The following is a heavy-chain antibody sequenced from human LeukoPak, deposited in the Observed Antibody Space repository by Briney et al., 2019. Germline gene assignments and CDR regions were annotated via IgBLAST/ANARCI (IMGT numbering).Heavy chain of an antibody. V-gene: IGHV1-18*01. J-gene: IGHJ6*03. D-gene: IGHD2-2*01. Sequence: ASVKVSCKASGYTFTSYGISWVRQAPGQGLEWMGWISAYNGNTNYAQKLQGRVTMTTDTSTSTAYMELRSLRSDDTAVYYCARDRLQYCSSTSCYGWYYYYYMDVWGKGTTVTVSS. CDR3: ARDRLQYCSSTSCYGWYYYYYMDV. CDR2: ISAYNGNT. CDR1: GYTFTSYG.